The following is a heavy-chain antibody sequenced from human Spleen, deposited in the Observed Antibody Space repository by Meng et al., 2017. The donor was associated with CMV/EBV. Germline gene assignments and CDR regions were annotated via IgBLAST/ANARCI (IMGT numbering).Heavy chain of an antibody. Sequence: GESLKISCAASGFTFSSYWMSWVRQAPGKGLEWVANIKQDGSEKYYLDSVKGRFTISRDNAKNSLYLQMNSLRAEDTAVYYCARGSYCSSTSCYIEDWYFDLWGRGTLVTVSS. CDR3: ARGSYCSSTSCYIEDWYFDL. D-gene: IGHD2-2*02. CDR1: GFTFSSYW. V-gene: IGHV3-7*01. J-gene: IGHJ2*01. CDR2: IKQDGSEK.